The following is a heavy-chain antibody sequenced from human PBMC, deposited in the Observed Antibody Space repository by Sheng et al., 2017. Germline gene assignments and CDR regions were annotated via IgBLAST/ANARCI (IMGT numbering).Heavy chain of an antibody. CDR2: VNHSGST. V-gene: IGHV4-34*01. CDR1: GGSFSGYY. Sequence: QVQLQQWGAGLLKPSETLSLTCAVYGGSFSGYYWSWIRQPPREGAWSGLGKVNHSGSTNYNPSLKSRVTISVDTSKNQFSLKLSSVTAADTAVYYCARANTGIVVVRGGSYFDYWGQGTLVTVSS. CDR3: ARANTGIVVVRGGSYFDY. J-gene: IGHJ4*02. D-gene: IGHD3-22*01.